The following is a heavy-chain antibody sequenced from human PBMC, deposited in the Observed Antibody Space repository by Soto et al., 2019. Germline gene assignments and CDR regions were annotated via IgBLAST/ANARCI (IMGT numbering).Heavy chain of an antibody. CDR3: ARHSIWFGESNYYYMDV. J-gene: IGHJ6*03. CDR2: IYYSGST. Sequence: QVQLQESGPGLVKPSETLSLTCTVSGGSISSYYWSWIRQPPGKGLEWIGYIYYSGSTNYNPSLKSRVPISVDTSKNQFSLKLSSVTAADTAVYYCARHSIWFGESNYYYMDVWGKGTTVTVSS. D-gene: IGHD3-10*01. V-gene: IGHV4-59*08. CDR1: GGSISSYY.